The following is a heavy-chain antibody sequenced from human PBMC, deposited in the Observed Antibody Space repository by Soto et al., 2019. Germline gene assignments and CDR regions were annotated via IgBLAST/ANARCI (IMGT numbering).Heavy chain of an antibody. CDR1: GFTFSSYG. CDR2: ISYDGSNK. D-gene: IGHD2-15*01. CDR3: AKARTGSCYSTSAY. V-gene: IGHV3-30*18. Sequence: QVQLVESGGGVVQPGRSLRLSCVASGFTFSSYGMHWVRQAPGKGLEWVAVISYDGSNKYYADSVKGRFTISRDNSKNTLYLQMDSLRAEDTAMYYCAKARTGSCYSTSAYWGQGTLVIVSS. J-gene: IGHJ4*02.